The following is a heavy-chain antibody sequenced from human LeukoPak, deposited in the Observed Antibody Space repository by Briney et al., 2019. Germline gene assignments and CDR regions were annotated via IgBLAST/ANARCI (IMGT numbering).Heavy chain of an antibody. D-gene: IGHD1-26*01. Sequence: PSETLSLTCTVSGGSISSGGSISSYSWSWIRQPPGKGLEWIGYVYQSGSTNYNPSLNGRVTMSLDGSRNQLSLTLTSVTAADTAIYYCSRESGAFCPFGYWGQGTLVIVPP. CDR2: VYQSGST. CDR1: GGSISSGGSISSYS. CDR3: SRESGAFCPFGY. J-gene: IGHJ4*02. V-gene: IGHV4-30-2*01.